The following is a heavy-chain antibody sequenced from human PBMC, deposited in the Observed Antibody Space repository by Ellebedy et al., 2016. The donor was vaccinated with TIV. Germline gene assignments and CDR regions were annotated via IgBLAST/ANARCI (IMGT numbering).Heavy chain of an antibody. V-gene: IGHV1-2*02. CDR3: ARDFGTATYTKYYGMDV. CDR2: INLNSGGT. CDR1: GYTFTGYY. Sequence: AASVKVSCKASGYTFTGYYMHWVRQAPGQGLEWMGCINLNSGGTNFAQRFQGRVTMTRDTSISTAYMELSRLRSDDTAVYYCARDFGTATYTKYYGMDVWGQGTTVTVFS. J-gene: IGHJ6*02. D-gene: IGHD5-18*01.